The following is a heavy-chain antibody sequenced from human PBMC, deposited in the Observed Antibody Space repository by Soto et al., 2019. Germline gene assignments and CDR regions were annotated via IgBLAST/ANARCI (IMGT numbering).Heavy chain of an antibody. Sequence: RLSCAASGFTFSSYAMSWVRQAPGKGLEWVSAISGSGGSTYYADSVKGRFTISRDNSKNTLYLQMNSLRAEDTAVYYCAKWLRAAGERRTYSSGWYREGYFDYWGQGTLVTVSS. J-gene: IGHJ4*02. CDR3: AKWLRAAGERRTYSSGWYREGYFDY. D-gene: IGHD6-19*01. CDR1: GFTFSSYA. V-gene: IGHV3-23*01. CDR2: ISGSGGST.